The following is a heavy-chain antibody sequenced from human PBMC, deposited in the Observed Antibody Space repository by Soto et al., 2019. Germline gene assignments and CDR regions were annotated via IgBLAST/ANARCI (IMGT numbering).Heavy chain of an antibody. D-gene: IGHD6-13*01. Sequence: QVQLVESGGGVVLPGRSLRLSCAASGFTYSSYGMHWVHQAPGKGLEWVAVIWYDGSNKYYADSVKGRFTISRDNSKNTLDMQMNSLRAEDTAVYYCARAEYSSSPIDYWGQGTLVTVSS. CDR1: GFTYSSYG. J-gene: IGHJ4*02. CDR2: IWYDGSNK. CDR3: ARAEYSSSPIDY. V-gene: IGHV3-33*01.